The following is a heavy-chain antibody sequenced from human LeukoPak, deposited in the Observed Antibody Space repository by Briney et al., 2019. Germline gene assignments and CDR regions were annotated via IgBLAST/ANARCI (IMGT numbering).Heavy chain of an antibody. CDR2: IKQDGSEK. D-gene: IGHD2-21*01. V-gene: IGHV3-7*01. J-gene: IGHJ3*01. CDR1: GFSFSYYW. Sequence: GGSLRLSCAASGFSFSYYWMNWVRQAPGKGLEWVANIKQDGSEKYYVDSLKGRFTISRDNAKNSLYLQMNSLRAEDTAVYYCAREGIAFDVWGQGTMVTVSS. CDR3: AREGIAFDV.